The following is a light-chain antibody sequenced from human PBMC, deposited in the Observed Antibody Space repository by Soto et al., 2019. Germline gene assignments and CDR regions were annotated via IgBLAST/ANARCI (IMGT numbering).Light chain of an antibody. CDR1: QCVRNNC. J-gene: IGKJ4*01. Sequence: EFVLTQSPGTLPLSPXERATLSARAGQCVRNNCLAGYQQRPGQAPRVXXYDTSNRAPGTPASFSGSGSGTDFTRIISSREPDDFAVYYCQQRANWPLTFGGGTKVDIK. V-gene: IGKV3-11*01. CDR2: DTS. CDR3: QQRANWPLT.